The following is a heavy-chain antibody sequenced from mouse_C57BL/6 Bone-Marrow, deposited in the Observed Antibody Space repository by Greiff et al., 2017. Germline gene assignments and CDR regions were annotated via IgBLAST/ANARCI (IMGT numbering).Heavy chain of an antibody. CDR2: IYPGDGDT. J-gene: IGHJ1*03. CDR1: GYAFSSSW. Sequence: QVQLVESGPELVKPGASVKISCKASGYAFSSSWMNWVKQRPGKGLEWIGRIYPGDGDTNYNGKFKGKATLTADKSSSTAYMQLSSLTSEDSAVYFCARSRRLRQYFDVWGTGTTVTVSS. CDR3: ARSRRLRQYFDV. D-gene: IGHD1-2*01. V-gene: IGHV1-82*01.